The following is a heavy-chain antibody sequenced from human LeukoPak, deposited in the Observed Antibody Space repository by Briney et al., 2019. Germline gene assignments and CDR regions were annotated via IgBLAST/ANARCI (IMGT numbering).Heavy chain of an antibody. D-gene: IGHD1-26*01. CDR1: GFTFSSYS. CDR3: ARSPSGSNNWFDP. V-gene: IGHV3-21*01. J-gene: IGHJ5*02. Sequence: GGSLRLSCAASGFTFSSYSMNWVRQAPGKGLEWVSSISSSSSYIYYADSVKGRFTISRDNAKNSLYLQMNSLRAEDTAVYYCARSPSGSNNWFDPWGQGTLVTVSS. CDR2: ISSSSSYI.